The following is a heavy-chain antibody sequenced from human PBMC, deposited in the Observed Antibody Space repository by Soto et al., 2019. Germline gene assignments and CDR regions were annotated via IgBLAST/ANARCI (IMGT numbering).Heavy chain of an antibody. D-gene: IGHD6-19*01. CDR1: GGSISSSNW. CDR3: ARDRAGSSGWYYFDY. CDR2: IYHSGST. Sequence: SETLSLTCAVSGGSISSSNWWSWVRQPPGKGLEWIGEIYHSGSTNYNPSLKSRVTISVDKSKNQFSLKLSSVTAADTAVYYCARDRAGSSGWYYFDYWGQGTRVTVS. V-gene: IGHV4-4*02. J-gene: IGHJ4*02.